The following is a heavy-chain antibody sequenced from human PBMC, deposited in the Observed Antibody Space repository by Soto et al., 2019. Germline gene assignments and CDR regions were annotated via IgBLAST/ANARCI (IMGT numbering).Heavy chain of an antibody. CDR2: ISGGGSGA. J-gene: IGHJ4*02. CDR3: AMDLLWYTH. Sequence: EVQLLESGGGLVQPGGSLRLSCTASGFTFSDHAMTWVRQAPGKGLEWLSGISGGGSGAYYADSVKGRFTVSRTNSNNTRFLLMDSLIVEDTAVYFYAMDLLWYTHWGQGNLVSVS. CDR1: GFTFSDHA. D-gene: IGHD2-21*01. V-gene: IGHV3-23*01.